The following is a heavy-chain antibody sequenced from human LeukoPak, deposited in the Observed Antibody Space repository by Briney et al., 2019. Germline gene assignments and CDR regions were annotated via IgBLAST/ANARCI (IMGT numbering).Heavy chain of an antibody. J-gene: IGHJ4*02. D-gene: IGHD6-13*01. V-gene: IGHV4-4*07. CDR1: GGSISSYY. CDR2: IYTSGST. Sequence: SETLSLTCTVSGGSISSYYWSWIRQPAGKGLEWIGRIYTSGSTNYNPSLKSRVTISVDTSKNQFSLKLSSVTAADTAVYYCASESSGIAAAGTFDYWGQGTLVTVSS. CDR3: ASESSGIAAAGTFDY.